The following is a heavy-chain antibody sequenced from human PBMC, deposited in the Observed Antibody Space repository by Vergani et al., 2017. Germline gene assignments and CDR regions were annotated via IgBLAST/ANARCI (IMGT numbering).Heavy chain of an antibody. CDR3: ARDRYESSGYLDY. J-gene: IGHJ4*02. Sequence: QVQLVESGGGVVQPGRSLRLSCAASGFTFSSYGMHWVRQAPGKGLEWVAVIWYDGSNKYYADSVKGRFTISRDNSKNTLYLQMNSLRAEDTAVYYCARDRYESSGYLDYWGQGTLVTVSS. D-gene: IGHD3-22*01. CDR2: IWYDGSNK. CDR1: GFTFSSYG. V-gene: IGHV3-33*01.